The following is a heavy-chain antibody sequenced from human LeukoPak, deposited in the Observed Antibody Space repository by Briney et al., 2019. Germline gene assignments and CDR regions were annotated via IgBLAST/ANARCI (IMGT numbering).Heavy chain of an antibody. V-gene: IGHV4-39*01. J-gene: IGHJ6*03. CDR2: IYYSGST. Sequence: PSETLSLTCSVSGDSISTSSSYWGWIRQPPGKGLEWIGSIYYSGSTYYNTSLKSRVTISVDTSKNQFSLELSSVTAADTALYFCARQLYVSGSYYAPMDVWGKGTTVTISS. D-gene: IGHD3-10*01. CDR3: ARQLYVSGSYYAPMDV. CDR1: GDSISTSSSY.